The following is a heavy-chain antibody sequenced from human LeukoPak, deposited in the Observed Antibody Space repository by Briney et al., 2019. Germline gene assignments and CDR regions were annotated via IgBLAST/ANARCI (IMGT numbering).Heavy chain of an antibody. CDR1: GYSISNTNY. CDR3: ARNSSGGFFNV. V-gene: IGHV4-38-2*02. CDR2: IHHSGNRFESGST. Sequence: SETLSLTCTVSGYSISNTNYWGWIRPSPGKGLEWIGSIHHSGNRFESGSTHYNPSLRGRVTVSADTSKNQFSLMLRDVTAADTAVYFYARNSSGGFFNVWGQGTLVTVSS. J-gene: IGHJ1*01. D-gene: IGHD6-25*01.